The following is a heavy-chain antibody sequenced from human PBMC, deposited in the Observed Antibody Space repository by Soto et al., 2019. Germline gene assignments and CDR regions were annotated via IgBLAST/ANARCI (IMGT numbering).Heavy chain of an antibody. Sequence: QVQLVQSGAEVKKPGASVKVSCKASGYTFTSYGISWVRQAPGQGLEWMGWISAYNGNTNYAQKLQGRVTMTTDTSTSTAYMELRSLRSDDTAVYYCARDPGARGYPYYYHYYGMDVWGQGTTVTVSS. D-gene: IGHD3-22*01. J-gene: IGHJ6*02. CDR3: ARDPGARGYPYYYHYYGMDV. CDR2: ISAYNGNT. V-gene: IGHV1-18*01. CDR1: GYTFTSYG.